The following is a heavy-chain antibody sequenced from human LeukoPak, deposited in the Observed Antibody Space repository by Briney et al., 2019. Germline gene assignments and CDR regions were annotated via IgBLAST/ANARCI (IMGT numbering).Heavy chain of an antibody. D-gene: IGHD6-25*01. Sequence: GGSLRLSCAASGFTVSNDFMTWVRQAPGKGLEWVSVIYSAGSTYYADSAKGRFTISRDNSKNTLYLLMKSLRAEDTAVYYCARDRGGDYWYFDLWGQGTLVTISS. V-gene: IGHV3-53*01. J-gene: IGHJ2*01. CDR3: ARDRGGDYWYFDL. CDR1: GFTVSNDF. CDR2: IYSAGST.